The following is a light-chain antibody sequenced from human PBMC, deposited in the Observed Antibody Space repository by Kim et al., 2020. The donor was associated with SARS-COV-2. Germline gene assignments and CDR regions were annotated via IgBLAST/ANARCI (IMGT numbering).Light chain of an antibody. CDR3: QHYDSLPYT. CDR1: QDISNY. V-gene: IGKV1-33*01. J-gene: IGKJ2*01. Sequence: SAAVGDRVTITCQANQDISNYLNWYQHKPRKAPKLLIYDVSNLEAGVPSRFSGRGSGTEFTFTISSLLPEDIATYYCQHYDSLPYTFGQGTKLEI. CDR2: DVS.